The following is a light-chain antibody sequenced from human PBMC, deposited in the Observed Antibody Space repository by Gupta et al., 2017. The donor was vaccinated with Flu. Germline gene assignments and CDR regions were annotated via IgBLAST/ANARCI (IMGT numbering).Light chain of an antibody. CDR2: GAS. V-gene: IGKV3-15*01. CDR3: QQDNNWPT. Sequence: SPATLSVSPGERATLPCRASQSVSSNLAWYQQKPGQAPRLLIYGASTRATGIPARFSGSGSGTEFTLTISSLQSEDFAVYYCQQDNNWPTFGQGTKVEIK. J-gene: IGKJ1*01. CDR1: QSVSSN.